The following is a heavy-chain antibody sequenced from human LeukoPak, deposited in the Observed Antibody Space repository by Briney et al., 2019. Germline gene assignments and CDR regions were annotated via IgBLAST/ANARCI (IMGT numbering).Heavy chain of an antibody. J-gene: IGHJ4*02. Sequence: GGSLRLSCAASGFTFSSYGMHWVRQAPGKGLEWVAVIWYDGSNKYYADSVKGRFTISRDNSKNTLYLQMNSLRAEDTAVYYCAREDGVAVAGAFDYWGQGTLVTVSS. CDR2: IWYDGSNK. V-gene: IGHV3-33*01. CDR1: GFTFSSYG. D-gene: IGHD6-19*01. CDR3: AREDGVAVAGAFDY.